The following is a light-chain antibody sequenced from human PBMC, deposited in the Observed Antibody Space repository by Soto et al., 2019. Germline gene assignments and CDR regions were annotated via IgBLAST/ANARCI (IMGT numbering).Light chain of an antibody. CDR3: SSYAGSNEGV. Sequence: QSVLTQPPSAYGSPGQSVTISCTGTSSDVGGYNYVSWYQQYPGKAPKLMIYEVSKRPSGVPDRFSGSKSGNTASLTVSGLQAEDEADYYCSSYAGSNEGVFGTGTKVTVL. V-gene: IGLV2-8*01. J-gene: IGLJ1*01. CDR2: EVS. CDR1: SSDVGGYNY.